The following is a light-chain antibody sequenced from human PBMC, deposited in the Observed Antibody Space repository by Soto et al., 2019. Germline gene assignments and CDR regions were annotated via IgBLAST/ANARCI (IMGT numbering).Light chain of an antibody. CDR2: DTY. J-gene: IGKJ4*01. Sequence: DIQMTQSPSILSASVEDRVTITCRASQSIRSWLAWYQQKPGKAPKLLIYDTYSLESGVPSRFSGRRSGTEFTLTIAGLQPEDFATYYCQQYESYSPLTFGGGTKVEIK. CDR1: QSIRSW. V-gene: IGKV1-5*01. CDR3: QQYESYSPLT.